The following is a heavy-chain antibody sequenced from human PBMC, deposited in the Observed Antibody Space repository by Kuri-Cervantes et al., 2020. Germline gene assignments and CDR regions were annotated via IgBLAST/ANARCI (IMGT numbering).Heavy chain of an antibody. Sequence: ASVKVSCKASGYTFTSYYMHWVRQAPGQGLEWMGIINPSGGSTSYAQKFQGRVTMTRDTSTSTVYMELSSLRSEDTAVCYCARDGPRSGSYNDYYGMDVWGQGTTVTVSS. CDR2: INPSGGST. CDR3: ARDGPRSGSYNDYYGMDV. D-gene: IGHD1-26*01. CDR1: GYTFTSYY. J-gene: IGHJ6*02. V-gene: IGHV1-46*01.